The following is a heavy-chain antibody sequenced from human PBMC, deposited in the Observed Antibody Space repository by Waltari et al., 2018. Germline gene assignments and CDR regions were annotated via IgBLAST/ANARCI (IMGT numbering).Heavy chain of an antibody. D-gene: IGHD1-26*01. CDR2: IRGSGGST. V-gene: IGHV3-23*01. CDR1: GLTFSSYA. J-gene: IGHJ4*02. CDR3: AKGPKWELLPEPYFDY. Sequence: EVQLLESGGGLVQPGGSLRLSCAASGLTFSSYAMSWVRQAPGKGLEWVSAIRGSGGSTYYADSVKGRFTISRDNSKNTLYLQMNSLRAEDTAVYYCAKGPKWELLPEPYFDYWGQGTLVTVSS.